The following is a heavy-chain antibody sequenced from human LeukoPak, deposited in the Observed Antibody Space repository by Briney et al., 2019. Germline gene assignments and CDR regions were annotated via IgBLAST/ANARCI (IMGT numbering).Heavy chain of an antibody. CDR2: IIPIFGTA. J-gene: IGHJ5*02. D-gene: IGHD2-2*01. Sequence: GASVKVSCKASGGTFSSYAISWVRQAPGQGLEWMGGIIPIFGTANYAQKFQGRVTITADESTSTAYMELSSLRSEDTAVYYCAITYQLPSNWSDPWGQGTLVTVSS. V-gene: IGHV1-69*13. CDR1: GGTFSSYA. CDR3: AITYQLPSNWSDP.